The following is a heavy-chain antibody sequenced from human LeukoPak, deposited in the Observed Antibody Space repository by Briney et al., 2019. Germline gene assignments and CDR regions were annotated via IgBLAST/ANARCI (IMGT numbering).Heavy chain of an antibody. D-gene: IGHD1-26*01. CDR2: INSDGSEG. J-gene: IGHJ4*02. CDR3: ARRSYYGDY. Sequence: GGSLRLSCAVSGFTFSGFWMSWSRQAPGKGLEWVASINSDGSEGYYADVVKGRFAISRDNAKNSLYLQINSLRAEDTAVYYCARRSYYGDYGGKEPLVPVSS. V-gene: IGHV3-7*03. CDR1: GFTFSGFW.